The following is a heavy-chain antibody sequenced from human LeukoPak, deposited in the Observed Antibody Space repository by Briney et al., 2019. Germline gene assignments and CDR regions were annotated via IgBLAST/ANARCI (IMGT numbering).Heavy chain of an antibody. V-gene: IGHV3-23*01. CDR1: GFTFSGYA. J-gene: IGHJ3*01. D-gene: IGHD5-24*01. CDR3: AKDIQLST. CDR2: IGASGEST. Sequence: GGSLRLSCEASGFTFSGYAVSRVRQAPGKGLEWVSLIGASGESTYYADSVKGRFTISRDNSKNTLSLQMNSLRVEDTAMYFCAKDIQLSTWGLGTMVTVSS.